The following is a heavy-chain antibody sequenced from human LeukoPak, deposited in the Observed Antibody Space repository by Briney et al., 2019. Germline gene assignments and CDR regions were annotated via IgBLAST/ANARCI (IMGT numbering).Heavy chain of an antibody. CDR1: GFTVSSNY. D-gene: IGHD2-15*01. CDR2: IYSGGNI. Sequence: GGSLRLSCAASGFTVSSNYMSWVRQAPGKGLEWVSVIYSGGNIYYIDSVKGRFTISRDTFKNTLYLQMNSLRAEDTAVYFCASRHCSGGGCYFAGADPFDYWGQGTLVTVSS. J-gene: IGHJ4*02. V-gene: IGHV3-53*01. CDR3: ASRHCSGGGCYFAGADPFDY.